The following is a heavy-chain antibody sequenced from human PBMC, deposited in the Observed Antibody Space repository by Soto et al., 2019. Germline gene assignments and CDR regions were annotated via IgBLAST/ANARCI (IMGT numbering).Heavy chain of an antibody. CDR1: GGSISSGGYY. CDR3: ARGEVVTAIFDY. D-gene: IGHD2-21*02. J-gene: IGHJ4*02. V-gene: IGHV4-31*03. CDR2: IYYSGST. Sequence: TLSLTCTVSGGSISSGGYYWSWIRQHPGKGLEWIGYIYYSGSTYYNPSLKSRVTISVDTSKNQFSLKLSSVTAADTAVYCCARGEVVTAIFDYWGQGTLVTVSS.